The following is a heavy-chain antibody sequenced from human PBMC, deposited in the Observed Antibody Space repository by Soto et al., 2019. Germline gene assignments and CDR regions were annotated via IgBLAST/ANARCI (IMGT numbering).Heavy chain of an antibody. CDR1: GYTFTNYY. CDR2: IYPGNSDA. J-gene: IGHJ6*02. Sequence: GESLKISCNAPGYTFTNYYIGWVRQRPGKGLEWMEIIYPGNSDASYSPSFQGHVTISADKSISPPCLRWSSLKASDSDMYYCARPSSNWYTNMDVWGQGTPVTVSS. CDR3: ARPSSNWYTNMDV. D-gene: IGHD6-13*01. V-gene: IGHV5-51*01.